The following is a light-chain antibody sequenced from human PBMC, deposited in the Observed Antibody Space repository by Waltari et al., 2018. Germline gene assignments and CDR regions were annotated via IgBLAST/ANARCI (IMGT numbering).Light chain of an antibody. CDR2: KAS. Sequence: DIQMTQSPSTMSASVGDRVTITCRARQSISSWLAWYQQKPGKAPKLLIYKASSLESWVPSMFSCSGSGTEFTLTISSLQPDDFATYYCQQYNSYGTFGQGTKVEIK. CDR1: QSISSW. V-gene: IGKV1-5*03. J-gene: IGKJ1*01. CDR3: QQYNSYGT.